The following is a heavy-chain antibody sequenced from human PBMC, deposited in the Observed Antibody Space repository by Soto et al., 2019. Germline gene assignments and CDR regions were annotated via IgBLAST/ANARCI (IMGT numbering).Heavy chain of an antibody. J-gene: IGHJ3*02. CDR1: GASINSGDYY. Sequence: QVQLQESGPGLVKPSQTLSLTCAVSGASINSGDYYWSWIRQPPGKGLEWIGYIHSSGTSYYNPSLKSRVSIPVDTSKNYLSLRLTSVTAADTAVYFCARVNKVVCDAFDIWGQGTMVTVSS. V-gene: IGHV4-30-4*01. CDR3: ARVNKVVCDAFDI. D-gene: IGHD5-12*01. CDR2: IHSSGTS.